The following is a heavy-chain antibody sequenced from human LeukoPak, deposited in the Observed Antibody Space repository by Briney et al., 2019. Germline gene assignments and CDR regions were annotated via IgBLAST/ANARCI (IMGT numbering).Heavy chain of an antibody. CDR2: IYYSGST. D-gene: IGHD5-24*01. Sequence: SETLSLTCTVSGVSISSYYWSWIRQPPGKGLEWIGYIYYSGSTNYNPSLKSRVTISVDTSKNQFSLKLSSVTAADTAVYYCARSPPSRWLQTDYWGQGTLVTVSS. CDR1: GVSISSYY. J-gene: IGHJ4*02. CDR3: ARSPPSRWLQTDY. V-gene: IGHV4-59*01.